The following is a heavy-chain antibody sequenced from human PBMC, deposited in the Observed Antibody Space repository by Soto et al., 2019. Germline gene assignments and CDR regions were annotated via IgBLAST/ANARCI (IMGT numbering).Heavy chain of an antibody. CDR3: AKSEMGYYDFWSGYFYFDY. V-gene: IGHV3-9*01. CDR1: GFTFDDYA. CDR2: ISWNSGSI. J-gene: IGHJ4*02. D-gene: IGHD3-3*01. Sequence: GGSLRLSCAASGFTFDDYAMHWVRQAPGKGLEWVSGISWNSGSIGYADSVKGRFTISRDNAKNSLYLQMNSLRAEDTALYYCAKSEMGYYDFWSGYFYFDYWGQGTLVTVSS.